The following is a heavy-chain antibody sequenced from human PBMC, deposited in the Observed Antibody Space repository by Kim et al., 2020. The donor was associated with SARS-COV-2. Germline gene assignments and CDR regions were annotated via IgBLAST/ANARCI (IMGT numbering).Heavy chain of an antibody. J-gene: IGHJ6*02. CDR2: T. CDR3: APRNYGFDV. V-gene: IGHV3-74*01. Sequence: TDYADSLKGRFTSSRENAQSTLYLRMDSLRPDDTAVYYCAPRNYGFDVWGQGTSVTVSS. D-gene: IGHD3-10*01.